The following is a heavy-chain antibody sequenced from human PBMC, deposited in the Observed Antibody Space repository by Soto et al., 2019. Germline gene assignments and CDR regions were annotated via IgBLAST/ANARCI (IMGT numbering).Heavy chain of an antibody. Sequence: ASVKVSCKASGYTFTSYDINWVRQATGQGLEWMGWMNPNSGSTGYAQKFQGRVTITADESTSTAYMELSSLRSEDTAVYYCARDGRLTIFGVVTKGAFDIWGQGNPGHRLL. V-gene: IGHV1-8*01. CDR2: MNPNSGST. CDR1: GYTFTSYD. J-gene: IGHJ3*02. D-gene: IGHD3-3*01. CDR3: ARDGRLTIFGVVTKGAFDI.